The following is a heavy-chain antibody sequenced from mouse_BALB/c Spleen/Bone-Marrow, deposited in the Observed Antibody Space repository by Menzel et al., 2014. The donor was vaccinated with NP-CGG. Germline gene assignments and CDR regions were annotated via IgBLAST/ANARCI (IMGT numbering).Heavy chain of an antibody. CDR1: GYTFTTYT. D-gene: IGHD2-3*01. Sequence: VQLQQSGAELARPEASVKMSCRASGYTFTTYTIHWVRQRPGQGLEWIGYINPSSGYTNYNQKFKDKATLTADKSSSTAYMQLSSLTSEDSAVYYCARRDDGYVFFDYWGQGTTLTVSS. CDR2: INPSSGYT. J-gene: IGHJ2*01. CDR3: ARRDDGYVFFDY. V-gene: IGHV1-4*01.